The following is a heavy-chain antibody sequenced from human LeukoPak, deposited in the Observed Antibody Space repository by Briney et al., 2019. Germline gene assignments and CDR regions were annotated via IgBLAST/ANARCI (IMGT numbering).Heavy chain of an antibody. D-gene: IGHD3-10*01. J-gene: IGHJ5*02. CDR1: GFTFSSYA. CDR2: ISGSGGST. CDR3: AKDEELLNWFDP. V-gene: IGHV3-23*01. Sequence: GGSLRLSCAASGFTFSSYAMSWVRQAPGKGLEWVSAISGSGGSTYYADSVKGRFTISRDNSKSTLYLQMNSLRAEDTAVYYCAKDEELLNWFDPWGQGTLVTVSS.